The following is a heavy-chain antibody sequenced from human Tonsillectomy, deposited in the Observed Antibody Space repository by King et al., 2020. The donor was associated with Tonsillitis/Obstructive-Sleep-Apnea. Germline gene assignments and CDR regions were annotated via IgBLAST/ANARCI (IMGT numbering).Heavy chain of an antibody. D-gene: IGHD3-3*01. V-gene: IGHV3-30*18. CDR1: GFTFSSSA. CDR3: AKDITLDV. Sequence: EQLVESGGGVVQPGRSLRLSCAASGFTFSSSAMHWVRQAPGKGLEWVAIISYDGNKKYSADSVKGRFTISRDNSKNTLYLQMNSLRAEDTAVYYCAKDITLDVWGQGTTVTVSS. CDR2: ISYDGNKK. J-gene: IGHJ6*02.